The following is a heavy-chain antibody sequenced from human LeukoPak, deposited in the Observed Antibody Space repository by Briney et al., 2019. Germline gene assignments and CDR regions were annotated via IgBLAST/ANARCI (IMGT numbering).Heavy chain of an antibody. CDR1: GITFSRYS. CDR3: ARAGRGLRFFDWLTYDY. CDR2: ISIGSTYI. V-gene: IGHV3-21*01. Sequence: GGSLRLSCAASGITFSRYSMNWVRQAPGKGLEWVSSISIGSTYIYYADSVKGRFTISRDNAKNTLFLQMNSLRAEDTAVYYCARAGRGLRFFDWLTYDYWGQGTLVTVSS. D-gene: IGHD3-9*01. J-gene: IGHJ4*02.